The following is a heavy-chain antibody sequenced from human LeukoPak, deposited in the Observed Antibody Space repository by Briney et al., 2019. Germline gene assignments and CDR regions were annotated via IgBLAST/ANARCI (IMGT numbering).Heavy chain of an antibody. Sequence: PSETLSLTCTVSGDSISSYYWSWIRQPAGKGLEWIGRIYASGSTNYNPSLKSRVTMSVDTSKNQFSLKLSSVTAADTAVYYCARVRVRGVSDFWGQGTLVTVSS. D-gene: IGHD3-10*01. V-gene: IGHV4-4*07. J-gene: IGHJ4*02. CDR3: ARVRVRGVSDF. CDR2: IYASGST. CDR1: GDSISSYY.